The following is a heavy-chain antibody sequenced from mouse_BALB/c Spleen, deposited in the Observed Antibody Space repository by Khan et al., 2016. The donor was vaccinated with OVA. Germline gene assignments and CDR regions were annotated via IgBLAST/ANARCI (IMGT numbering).Heavy chain of an antibody. CDR3: AREEALYYFDY. Sequence: QMQLEESGTELVRPGASVKLSCKTSGYIFTSYWIHWVKQRSGQGLEWIARIYPGTGNTYYSEKFNGKASLTADKSSSTAYMHLSSLKSEDSAVYFCAREEALYYFDYWGQCTTLTVSS. V-gene: IGHV1-76*01. D-gene: IGHD3-2*02. CDR2: IYPGTGNT. J-gene: IGHJ2*01. CDR1: GYIFTSYW.